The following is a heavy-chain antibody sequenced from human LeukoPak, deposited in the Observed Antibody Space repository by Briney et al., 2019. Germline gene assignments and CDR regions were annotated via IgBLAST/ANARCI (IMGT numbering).Heavy chain of an antibody. J-gene: IGHJ3*02. V-gene: IGHV4-34*11. CDR1: GGSSSGHS. CDR2: IHYSGST. Sequence: PSETLSLTCAVYGGSSSGHSWNWIRQPPGKGLEWIGYIHYSGSTNYNPSLKSRVTISLDMSKNQSSLKLTSVTTAVTAVYFCARSDRYSSGSDGFDMWGQGTMVTVSS. CDR3: ARSDRYSSGSDGFDM. D-gene: IGHD6-19*01.